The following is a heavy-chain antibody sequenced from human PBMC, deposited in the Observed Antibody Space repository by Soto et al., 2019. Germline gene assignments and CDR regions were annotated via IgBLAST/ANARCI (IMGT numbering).Heavy chain of an antibody. CDR1: GFTFSSYA. D-gene: IGHD3-3*01. Sequence: CAASGFTFSSYAMSWVRQAPGKGLEWVSAISGSGGSTYYADSVKGRFTISRDNSKNTLYLQMNSLRAEDTAVYYCAKDDYDFWSGYYIKPYYYYGMDVWSQGTTVTVSS. CDR3: AKDDYDFWSGYYIKPYYYYGMDV. J-gene: IGHJ6*02. V-gene: IGHV3-23*01. CDR2: ISGSGGST.